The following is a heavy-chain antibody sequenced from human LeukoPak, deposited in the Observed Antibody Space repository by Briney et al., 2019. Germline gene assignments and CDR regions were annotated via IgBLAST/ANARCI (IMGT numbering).Heavy chain of an antibody. CDR2: IYYSGNA. D-gene: IGHD3-22*01. CDR3: ARAGYDNSGYSTYYFDY. V-gene: IGHV4-31*03. Sequence: SETLSLTCTVSGGSIRSGGYYWSWIRQHPGKGLEWIGYIYYSGNAYYNPSLKSRVTISVDTSKNQFSLKLSSVTAADTAVYYCARAGYDNSGYSTYYFDYWGQGTLVTVSS. J-gene: IGHJ4*02. CDR1: GGSIRSGGYY.